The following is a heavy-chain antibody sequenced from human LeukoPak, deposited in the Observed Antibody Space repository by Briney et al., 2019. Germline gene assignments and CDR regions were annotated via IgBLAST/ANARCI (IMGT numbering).Heavy chain of an antibody. Sequence: ASVKASCKASGYTFTGYYIHWVRQAPGQGLEWMGWISPNSGGTQYAQKFQGRVTMTRDASINTAYMELTSLRSDDTAVYYCAREDCYDSSGIPHNWFDPWGQGTLVTVSS. CDR1: GYTFTGYY. J-gene: IGHJ5*02. D-gene: IGHD3-22*01. CDR2: ISPNSGGT. CDR3: AREDCYDSSGIPHNWFDP. V-gene: IGHV1-2*02.